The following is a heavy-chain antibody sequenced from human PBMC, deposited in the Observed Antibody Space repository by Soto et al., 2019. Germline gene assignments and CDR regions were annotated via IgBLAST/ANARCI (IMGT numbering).Heavy chain of an antibody. J-gene: IGHJ3*02. CDR1: GRTFSSYT. V-gene: IGHV1-69*02. CDR3: ARVRSGVVTGGAFDI. CDR2: IIPILGIA. D-gene: IGHD2-21*02. Sequence: SVKVSCKASGRTFSSYTISWLRQAPGQGLEWMGRIIPILGIANYAQKFQGRVTITADKSTSTAYMELSSLRSEDTAVYYCARVRSGVVTGGAFDIWGQGTMVTVS.